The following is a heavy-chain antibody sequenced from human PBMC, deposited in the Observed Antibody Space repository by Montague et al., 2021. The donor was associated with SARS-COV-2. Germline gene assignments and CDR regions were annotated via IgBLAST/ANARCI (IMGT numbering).Heavy chain of an antibody. V-gene: IGHV6-1*01. D-gene: IGHD6-19*01. J-gene: IGHJ4*02. CDR3: ALAVAGRGGYDY. Sequence: CAISGDSVSSNSAAWNWIRQSPSRGLEWLGRTYYRSKWYYEYAVXLKSRIIINPDTSKNQFSLQVKSMTPEDTAVYYCALAVAGRGGYDYWGQGTLVTVPS. CDR2: TYYRSKWYY. CDR1: GDSVSSNSAA.